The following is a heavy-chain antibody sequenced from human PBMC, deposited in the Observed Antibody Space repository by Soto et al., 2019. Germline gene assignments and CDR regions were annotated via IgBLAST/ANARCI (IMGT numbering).Heavy chain of an antibody. CDR3: ARLKAGSMNDY. CDR1: GGSFSGYY. Sequence: SETLSLTCAVYGGSFSGYYWSWIRQPPGKGLEWIGEINHSGSTNYNPSLKSRVTISVDTSKNQFSLKLSSVTAADTAVYYCARLKAGSMNDYWGQGTLVTVSS. J-gene: IGHJ4*02. CDR2: INHSGST. V-gene: IGHV4-34*01.